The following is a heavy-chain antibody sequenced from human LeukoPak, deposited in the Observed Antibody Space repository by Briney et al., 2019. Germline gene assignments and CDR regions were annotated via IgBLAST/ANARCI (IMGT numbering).Heavy chain of an antibody. CDR1: GYSINSAYY. V-gene: IGHV4-38-2*02. CDR3: ARLTPGENWFDP. J-gene: IGHJ5*02. Sequence: SETLSLTCTVSGYSINSAYYWGWIRQPPGKGLEWIGTMYHSGITYYNLSLKSRVTISVDTSKNQFSLKLNSVTAADTAVYYCARLTPGENWFDPWGHGTLVTVSS. CDR2: MYHSGIT. D-gene: IGHD3-16*01.